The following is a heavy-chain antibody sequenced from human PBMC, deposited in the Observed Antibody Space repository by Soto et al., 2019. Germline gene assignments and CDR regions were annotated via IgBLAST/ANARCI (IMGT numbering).Heavy chain of an antibody. CDR1: GGSISSHY. V-gene: IGHV4-4*07. D-gene: IGHD6-19*01. CDR2: IYLSGNT. Sequence: ATLSLTCTVSGGSISSHYWSWIRQPAGKGLEWIGRIYLSGNTKINPSLKNRVTMSVDASKNQFSLNLKSVTAADTAVYYCAKELKPYNSGWYFTLSGGQGTLVTVSS. J-gene: IGHJ4*02. CDR3: AKELKPYNSGWYFTLS.